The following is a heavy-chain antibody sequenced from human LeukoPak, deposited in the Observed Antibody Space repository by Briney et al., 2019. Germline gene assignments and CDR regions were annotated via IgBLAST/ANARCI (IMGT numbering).Heavy chain of an antibody. CDR3: ARGHYDYVWGSYRSRRDFDY. CDR2: MNPNSGNT. J-gene: IGHJ4*02. D-gene: IGHD3-16*02. CDR1: GYTFTSYD. V-gene: IGHV1-8*01. Sequence: ASVKVSCKASGYTFTSYDINWVRQATGQGLEWMGWMNPNSGNTGYAQKFQGRVTMTRNTSISTAYMELSSLRSEDTAVYYCARGHYDYVWGSYRSRRDFDYWGQGTLVTVSS.